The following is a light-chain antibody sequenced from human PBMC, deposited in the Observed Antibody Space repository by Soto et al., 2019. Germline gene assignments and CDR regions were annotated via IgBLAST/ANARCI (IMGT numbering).Light chain of an antibody. V-gene: IGLV2-14*01. CDR2: EVN. CDR3: SSCTSSSTLLYV. J-gene: IGLJ1*01. CDR1: SSDVGYHNY. Sequence: QSVLTQPASVSGSPGQSITISCTGTSSDVGYHNYVSWYRQHPGKAPRLMIYEVNNRPSGVSNRFSGSKPGNTASLTISGLQAEDEADYYCSSCTSSSTLLYVFGTGTKVTVL.